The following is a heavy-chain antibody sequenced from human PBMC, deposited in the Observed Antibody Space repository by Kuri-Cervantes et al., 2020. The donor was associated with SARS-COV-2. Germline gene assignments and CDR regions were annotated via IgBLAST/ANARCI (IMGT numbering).Heavy chain of an antibody. J-gene: IGHJ4*02. CDR2: ISSSSSYI. Sequence: GESLKISCAASGFTFSSHSMHWVRQAPGKRLEWVSSISSSSSYIYYADSVKGRFTISKDNAKHSLYLQMNSLRAEDTAVYYCARGSSPLGVTYDYWGQGTLVTVSS. CDR1: GFTFSSHS. CDR3: ARGSSPLGVTYDY. V-gene: IGHV3-21*01. D-gene: IGHD3-10*01.